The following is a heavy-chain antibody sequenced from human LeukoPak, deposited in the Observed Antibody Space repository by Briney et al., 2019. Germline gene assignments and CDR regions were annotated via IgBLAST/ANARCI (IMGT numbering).Heavy chain of an antibody. V-gene: IGHV3-23*01. CDR2: VIDSGKDT. CDR3: AKGVVDRGADC. J-gene: IGHJ4*02. CDR1: GFTFSRNA. Sequence: GGSLRLSCAASGFTFSRNAMTWVRQAPGMGLEWVSSVIDSGKDTYYAGSVKGRFTISRDNSKGTLYLQMNSLRVEDTSVYYCAKGVVDRGADCWGQGTLVTVSS. D-gene: IGHD2-21*01.